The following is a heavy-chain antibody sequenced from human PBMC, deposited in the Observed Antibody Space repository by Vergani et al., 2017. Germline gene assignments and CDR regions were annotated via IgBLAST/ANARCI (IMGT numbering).Heavy chain of an antibody. Sequence: QVQLVQSGAEVKKPGASVKVSCKASGYTFTSYGISWVRQAPGQGLEGMGWISADNGNTNYAQKLQGRVTMTTDTSTSTAYMELRSLRSDDTSVYYCAREGYYDSSGLLLDYYYGMDVWGQGTTVTVSS. CDR1: GYTFTSYG. J-gene: IGHJ6*02. CDR3: AREGYYDSSGLLLDYYYGMDV. CDR2: ISADNGNT. D-gene: IGHD3-22*01. V-gene: IGHV1-18*01.